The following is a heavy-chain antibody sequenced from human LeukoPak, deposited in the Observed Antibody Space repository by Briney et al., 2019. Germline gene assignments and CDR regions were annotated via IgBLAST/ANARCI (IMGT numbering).Heavy chain of an antibody. CDR3: AKDRTVGASYWYFDL. V-gene: IGHV3-20*04. CDR1: GFTFDDHG. Sequence: GGSLRLSCEASGFTFDDHGMNWVRQAPGKGLQWVAGINWNGDDTGYAASVKGRVTISRDNAKNSLYLQMTSLRAEDTAFYYCAKDRTVGASYWYFDLWGRGTLVTVSS. CDR2: INWNGDDT. J-gene: IGHJ2*01. D-gene: IGHD1-26*01.